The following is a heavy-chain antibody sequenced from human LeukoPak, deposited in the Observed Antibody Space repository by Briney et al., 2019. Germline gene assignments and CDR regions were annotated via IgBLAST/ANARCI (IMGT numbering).Heavy chain of an antibody. CDR2: ISSGGDSI. D-gene: IGHD5-18*01. CDR1: GFTLSDFY. Sequence: PGGSLRLSCAASGFTLSDFYMSWIRQAPGKGLEWISYISSGGDSIYYADSVKGRFTISRDNAKNLLHLQMNGLRAEDTAVYYCARGSGYSDPWGQGTLVTVSS. J-gene: IGHJ5*02. CDR3: ARGSGYSDP. V-gene: IGHV3-11*04.